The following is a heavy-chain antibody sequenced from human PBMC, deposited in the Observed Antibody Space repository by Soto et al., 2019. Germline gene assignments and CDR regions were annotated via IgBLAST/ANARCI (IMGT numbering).Heavy chain of an antibody. CDR3: AKAVGYCSSSSCRDYYYYYGMDV. D-gene: IGHD2-2*01. J-gene: IGHJ6*02. CDR2: ISYDGGNK. CDR1: GFTFSNYG. Sequence: QVQLVESGGGVVQPGRSLRLSCAASGFTFSNYGMHWVRQAPGKGLEWVAVISYDGGNKYCADSVKGRFPISRDNSKNTLYLKMNSLRAEDTALYYCAKAVGYCSSSSCRDYYYYYGMDVWGQGTTVTVSS. V-gene: IGHV3-30*18.